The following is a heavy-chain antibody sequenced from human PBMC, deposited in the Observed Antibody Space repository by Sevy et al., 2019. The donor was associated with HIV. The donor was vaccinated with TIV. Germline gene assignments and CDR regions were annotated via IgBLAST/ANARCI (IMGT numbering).Heavy chain of an antibody. CDR2: ISGDGGRT. J-gene: IGHJ4*02. CDR3: AKERNSPMILSVIDY. CDR1: GFTFRSYA. V-gene: IGHV3-23*01. D-gene: IGHD3-22*01. Sequence: GGSLRLSCAASGFTFRSYAMSWVRQAPGKGLEWVSGISGDGGRTYYGDSVKGRFTISRDNSKNTLYLQMNSLRAEDTAEYYCAKERNSPMILSVIDYWGQGTLVTVSS.